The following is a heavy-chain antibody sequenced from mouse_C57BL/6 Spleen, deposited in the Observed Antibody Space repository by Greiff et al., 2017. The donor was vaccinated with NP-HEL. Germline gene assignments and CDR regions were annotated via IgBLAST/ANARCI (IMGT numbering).Heavy chain of an antibody. J-gene: IGHJ2*01. D-gene: IGHD2-3*01. CDR2: ISYDGSN. CDR1: GYSITSGYY. Sequence: ESGPGLVKPSQSLSLTCSVTGYSITSGYYWNWIRQFPGNKLEWMGYISYDGSNNYNPSLKNRISITRDTSKNQFFLKLNSVTTEDTATYYCARRYDGYYPYFDYWGQGTTLTVSS. CDR3: ARRYDGYYPYFDY. V-gene: IGHV3-6*01.